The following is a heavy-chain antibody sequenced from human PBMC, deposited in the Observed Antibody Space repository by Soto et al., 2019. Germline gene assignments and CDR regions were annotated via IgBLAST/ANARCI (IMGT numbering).Heavy chain of an antibody. CDR3: AKDLGDYSNYEGAFDI. CDR1: GFTFSRYG. CDR2: ISYDGSKK. J-gene: IGHJ3*02. V-gene: IGHV3-30*18. D-gene: IGHD4-4*01. Sequence: GWSLRLSCAASGFTFSRYGMHWVRQAPGKGLEWVAVISYDGSKKYYEDSVKGRFTISRDNSKNTLYLQMNSLRAEDTAVYYCAKDLGDYSNYEGAFDIWGQGTMVTVSS.